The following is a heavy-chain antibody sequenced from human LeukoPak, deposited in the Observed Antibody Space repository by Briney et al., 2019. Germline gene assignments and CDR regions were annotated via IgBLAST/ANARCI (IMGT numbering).Heavy chain of an antibody. V-gene: IGHV3-48*04. CDR1: GFTFSSYS. D-gene: IGHD5-18*01. CDR2: ISSSSSTI. Sequence: GGSLRLSCAASGFTFSSYSMNWVRQAPGKGLEWVSYISSSSSTIYYADSVKGRFTISRDNAKNSLYLQMNSLRAEDTAVYYCARVRGYSYGFNWYFDLWGRGTLVTVSS. CDR3: ARVRGYSYGFNWYFDL. J-gene: IGHJ2*01.